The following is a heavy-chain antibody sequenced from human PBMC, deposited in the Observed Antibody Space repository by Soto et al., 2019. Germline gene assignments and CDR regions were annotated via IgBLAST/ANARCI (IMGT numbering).Heavy chain of an antibody. J-gene: IGHJ6*02. V-gene: IGHV1-2*02. D-gene: IGHD2-8*01. CDR2: INPNSGGT. CDR1: GYTFTSYD. Sequence: ASVKVSCKASGYTFTSYDINWVRQAPGQGLEWMGWINPNSGGTNYAQKFQGRVTMTRDTSISTAYMELSRLRSDDTAVYHCARETTRSANIVLMVYAVGMDVWGQGTTVTVSS. CDR3: ARETTRSANIVLMVYAVGMDV.